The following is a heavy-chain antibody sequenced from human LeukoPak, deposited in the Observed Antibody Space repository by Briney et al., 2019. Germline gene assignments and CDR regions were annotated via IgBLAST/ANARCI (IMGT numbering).Heavy chain of an antibody. CDR3: AKSRCSITGCFMVGY. D-gene: IGHD2-2*01. J-gene: IGHJ4*01. V-gene: IGHV3-23*01. CDR2: IRGDDDTT. Sequence: GGSLRLSCAASGFTFSNYAMSGVRQAPGKGLEWVSSIRGDDDTTYYADSVKGRFTISRDNSKNMLYLQMNSLRAEDTALYYCAKSRCSITGCFMVGYWGQGTLVTVSS. CDR1: GFTFSNYA.